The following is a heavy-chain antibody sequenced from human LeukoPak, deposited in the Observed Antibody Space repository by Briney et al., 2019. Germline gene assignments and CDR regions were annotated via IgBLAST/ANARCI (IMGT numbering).Heavy chain of an antibody. CDR3: ARTVGAFDI. CDR2: IYYSGST. Sequence: PSETLSLTCTVSGGSISSYYWSWIRQPPGKGLEWIGYIYYSGSTNYNPSLKSRVTISVDTSKNQFSLKLTSVTAADTAVYYCARTVGAFDIWGQGTMVTVSS. J-gene: IGHJ3*02. V-gene: IGHV4-59*01. CDR1: GGSISSYY.